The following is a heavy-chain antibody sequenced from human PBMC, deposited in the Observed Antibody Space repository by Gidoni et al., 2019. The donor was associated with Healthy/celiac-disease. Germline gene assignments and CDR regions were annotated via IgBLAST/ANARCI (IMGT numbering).Heavy chain of an antibody. Sequence: QVQLVQSGAEVKKPGSSVKVSSKASGGTFSSYAISWVRQAPGQGLEWMGRIIPILGIANYAQKFQGRVTITADKSTSTAYMELSSLRSEDTAVYYCARSGCSSTSCPNYYYYGMDVWGQGTTVTVSS. CDR2: IIPILGIA. V-gene: IGHV1-69*04. J-gene: IGHJ6*02. CDR1: GGTFSSYA. D-gene: IGHD2-2*01. CDR3: ARSGCSSTSCPNYYYYGMDV.